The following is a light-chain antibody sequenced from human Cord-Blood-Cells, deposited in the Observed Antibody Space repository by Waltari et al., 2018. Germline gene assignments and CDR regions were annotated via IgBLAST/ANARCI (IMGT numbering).Light chain of an antibody. CDR1: QGLSSY. CDR2: AAS. Sequence: AIRMTQSPSSFSASTGDRVTIPCRASQGLSSYLAWYQQKPGKAPKLLIYAASTLQSGVSSRFSGSGSGTDFTLTISCLQSEDFATYYCQQYYSYPYTFGQGTKLEIK. V-gene: IGKV1-8*01. J-gene: IGKJ2*01. CDR3: QQYYSYPYT.